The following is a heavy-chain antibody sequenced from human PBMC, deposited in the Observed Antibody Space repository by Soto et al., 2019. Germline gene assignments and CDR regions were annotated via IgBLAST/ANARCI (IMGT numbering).Heavy chain of an antibody. V-gene: IGHV3-11*01. D-gene: IGHD6-13*01. CDR2: IDSGDGTT. CDR3: VGPCYSSSWFPFDS. J-gene: IGHJ4*02. CDR1: GFDFGDYY. Sequence: GGSLRLSCTGSGFDFGDYYMSWIRQAPGKGLEWVSYIDSGDGTTYYTDSVKGRFTISRDNAKKTVYLQMSSLRVEDTALYYCVGPCYSSSWFPFDSWDQGTLVTVSS.